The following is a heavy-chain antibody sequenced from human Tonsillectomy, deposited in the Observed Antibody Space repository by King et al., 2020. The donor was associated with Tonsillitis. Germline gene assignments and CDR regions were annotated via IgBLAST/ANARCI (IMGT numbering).Heavy chain of an antibody. Sequence: QLVQSGAEVKKPWESLKISCQGSGYSFTSYWIGWLRQMPGNGLEWMGIITPADSNTRYSPSFHGQGTTSADKSIRTAYLQWSSLKATDTAMYYCAWGYGLFDYWGQGTPVTVSS. V-gene: IGHV5-51*03. CDR3: AWGYGLFDY. CDR2: ITPADSNT. CDR1: GYSFTSYW. J-gene: IGHJ4*02. D-gene: IGHD5-18*01.